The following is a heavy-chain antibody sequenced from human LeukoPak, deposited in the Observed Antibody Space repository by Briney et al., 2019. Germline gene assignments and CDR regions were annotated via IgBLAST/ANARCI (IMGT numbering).Heavy chain of an antibody. Sequence: SETLSLTCAVSGGSISSGGYSWSWIRQPPGKGLEWIGYIYYSGSTNYNPSLKSRVTISVDTSKNQFSLKLSSVTAADTAVYYCARDNWNYGSSMDVWGQGTTVTVSS. D-gene: IGHD1-7*01. CDR1: GGSISSGGYS. CDR3: ARDNWNYGSSMDV. CDR2: IYYSGST. J-gene: IGHJ6*02. V-gene: IGHV4-61*08.